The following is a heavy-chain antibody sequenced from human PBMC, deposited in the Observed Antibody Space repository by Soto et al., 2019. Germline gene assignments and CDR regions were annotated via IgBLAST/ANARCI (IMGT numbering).Heavy chain of an antibody. V-gene: IGHV3-48*01. CDR2: ISSSSSTI. D-gene: IGHD5-12*01. CDR3: AFSYCGYDFGAEAFDI. J-gene: IGHJ3*02. CDR1: GFTFSSYS. Sequence: EVQLVESGGGLVQPGGSLRLSCAASGFTFSSYSMNWVRQAPGKGLEWVSYISSSSSTIYYADSVKGRFTISRDNAKNSLYLQMNSLRGEDTAVYYCAFSYCGYDFGAEAFDIWGQGTMVTVSS.